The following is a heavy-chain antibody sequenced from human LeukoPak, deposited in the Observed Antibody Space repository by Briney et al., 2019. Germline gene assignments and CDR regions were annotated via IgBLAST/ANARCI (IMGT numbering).Heavy chain of an antibody. Sequence: PGGSLRLSCAASGFTFSSYSMNWVRQAPGKGLEWVSSISSSSSYIYYADSVKGRFTISRDNAKNSLYLQMNSLRAEDTAVYYCARDRTRIAARVAFDIWGQGTMVTVSS. D-gene: IGHD6-6*01. CDR3: ARDRTRIAARVAFDI. V-gene: IGHV3-21*03. CDR1: GFTFSSYS. J-gene: IGHJ3*02. CDR2: ISSSSSYI.